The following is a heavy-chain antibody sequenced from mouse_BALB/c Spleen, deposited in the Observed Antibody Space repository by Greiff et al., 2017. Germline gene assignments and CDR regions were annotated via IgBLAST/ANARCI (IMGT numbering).Heavy chain of an antibody. J-gene: IGHJ4*01. CDR3: ARSVGYAMDY. CDR1: GYTFTDYY. Sequence: QVQLKESGAELARPGASVKLSCKASGYTFTDYYINWVKQRTGQGLEWIGEIYPGSGNTYYNEKFKGKATLTADKSSSTAYMQLSSLTSEDSAVYFCARSVGYAMDYWGQGTSVTVSS. CDR2: IYPGSGNT. D-gene: IGHD1-3*01. V-gene: IGHV1-77*01.